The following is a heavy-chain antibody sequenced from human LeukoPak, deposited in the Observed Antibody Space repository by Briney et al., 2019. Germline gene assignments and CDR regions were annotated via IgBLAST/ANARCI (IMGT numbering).Heavy chain of an antibody. CDR1: GGSISGYY. CDR2: IYHSGTI. Sequence: SETLSLTCTVSGGSISGYYWNWIRQSPEKGLEWIGYIYHSGTINFNPSLKARVTMSIDTSKNQFSLRLSSVTAADTAVYYCAKSRSLGLQYFDTWGQGTLATVSS. V-gene: IGHV4-59*01. CDR3: AKSRSLGLQYFDT. D-gene: IGHD4-11*01. J-gene: IGHJ4*02.